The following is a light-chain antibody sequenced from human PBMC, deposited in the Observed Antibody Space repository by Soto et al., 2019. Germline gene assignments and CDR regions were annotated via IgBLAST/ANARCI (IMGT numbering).Light chain of an antibody. CDR1: SSDVGGYNF. CDR2: EVS. Sequence: QSALTQPASVSGSPGQSITISCTGTSSDVGGYNFVSWYHQHPGKAPKLMIYEVSNRPSGVSYRFSGSKSGNTASLTISGLQAYDEADYYCSSYTSSVTLVFGGGTKLTVL. V-gene: IGLV2-14*01. CDR3: SSYTSSVTLV. J-gene: IGLJ2*01.